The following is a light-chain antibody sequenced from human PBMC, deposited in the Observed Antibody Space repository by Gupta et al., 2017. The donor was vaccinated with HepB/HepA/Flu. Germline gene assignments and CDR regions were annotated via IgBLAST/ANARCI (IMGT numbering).Light chain of an antibody. J-gene: IGKJ4*01. V-gene: IGKV1-39*01. CDR3: QQSNSIPLT. Sequence: DNQMTQYPSSLSASVGDRVTITCRASQSITLYVYWYQQKPGKAPKLLIYAASSLQSGVPSRFSGSGSGTDFTLTISSLQPEDFATYYCQQSNSIPLTFGGGTKLDIK. CDR2: AAS. CDR1: QSITLY.